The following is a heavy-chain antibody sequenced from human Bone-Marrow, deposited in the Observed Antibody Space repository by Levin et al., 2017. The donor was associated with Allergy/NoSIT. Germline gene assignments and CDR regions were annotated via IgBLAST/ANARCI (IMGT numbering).Heavy chain of an antibody. J-gene: IGHJ5*02. CDR3: ARGDAYCGGDCYPRGWFDP. V-gene: IGHV3-48*02. D-gene: IGHD2-21*02. Sequence: GGSLRLSCAASGFTLSSHSMSWVRQAPGKGLEWISFISSSSRTIFYADSVKGRFTISRDNAKNSLYLQMNSLRDEDTAVYYCARGDAYCGGDCYPRGWFDPWGQGTLVTVSS. CDR1: GFTLSSHS. CDR2: ISSSSRTI.